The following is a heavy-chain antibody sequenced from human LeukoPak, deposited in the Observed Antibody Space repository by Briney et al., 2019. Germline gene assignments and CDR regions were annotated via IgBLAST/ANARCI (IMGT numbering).Heavy chain of an antibody. D-gene: IGHD3-10*01. V-gene: IGHV3-23*01. J-gene: IGHJ5*02. CDR2: ISGSGGST. Sequence: GGSLRLSCAASGFTFSSYAMSWVRQAPGKGLEWVSAISGSGGSTYSADSVKGRFTISRDNSKNSLYLQMNSLRAEDTAVYYCATAITMVRGVIIPINWFDPWGQGTLVTVSS. CDR1: GFTFSSYA. CDR3: ATAITMVRGVIIPINWFDP.